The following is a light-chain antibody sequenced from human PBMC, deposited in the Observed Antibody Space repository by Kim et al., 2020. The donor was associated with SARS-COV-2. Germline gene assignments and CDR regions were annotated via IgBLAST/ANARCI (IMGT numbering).Light chain of an antibody. V-gene: IGKV3-11*01. CDR3: QQRSDRDT. CDR1: QSISDY. J-gene: IGKJ3*01. CDR2: DAV. Sequence: SLSPGERAILSCRAGQSISDYLAWYQQKPGQAPSLLIYDAVNRATGVPVRFSGSRSGTDFTLTISSLEPEDFAVYYCQQRSDRDTFGPGTKVDIK.